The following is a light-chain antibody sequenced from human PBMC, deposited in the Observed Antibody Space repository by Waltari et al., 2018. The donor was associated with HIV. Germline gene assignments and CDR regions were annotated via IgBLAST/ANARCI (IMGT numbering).Light chain of an antibody. J-gene: IGLJ3*02. V-gene: IGLV2-23*02. CDR1: TSDVGGFTY. CDR3: CSYAGSSTWV. Sequence: SALPQPASVSGSPGHSITISCPGTTSDVGGFTYVSWYQHHPGKAPKPMIYDVSKRPSGVSNRFSGSKSGNTASLTISGLQAEDEADYYCCSYAGSSTWVLGGGTKLTVL. CDR2: DVS.